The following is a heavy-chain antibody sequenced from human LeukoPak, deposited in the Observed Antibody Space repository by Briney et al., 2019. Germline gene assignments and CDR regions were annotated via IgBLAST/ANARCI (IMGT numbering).Heavy chain of an antibody. J-gene: IGHJ1*01. CDR3: ASSDYGLPQYFHH. CDR1: GDSISSSF. V-gene: IGHV4-59*01. CDR2: IYYSGST. Sequence: SETLSLTCTVSGDSISSSFWSWIRQPPGKGLEWIGFIYYSGSTNYNPSLKSRVTISVDTSKNQFSLKLSSVTAADTAVYYCASSDYGLPQYFHHWGQGTLVTVSS. D-gene: IGHD4-17*01.